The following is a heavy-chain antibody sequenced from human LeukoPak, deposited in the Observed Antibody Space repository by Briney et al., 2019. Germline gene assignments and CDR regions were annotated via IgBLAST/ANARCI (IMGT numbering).Heavy chain of an antibody. CDR3: ARDSSGRD. J-gene: IGHJ4*02. CDR1: GFTFSSSW. CDR2: IKADGSEK. D-gene: IGHD3-22*01. Sequence: GGSLRLSCAASGFTFSSSWMIWVRQAPGKGPEWVANIKADGSEKHYVDSVKGRFSISRDNAKNLLYLQMNSLRAEDTAVYYCARDSSGRDWGQGTLVTVSP. V-gene: IGHV3-7*01.